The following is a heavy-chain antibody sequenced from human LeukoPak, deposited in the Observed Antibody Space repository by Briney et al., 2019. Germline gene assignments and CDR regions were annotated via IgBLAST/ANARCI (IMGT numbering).Heavy chain of an antibody. D-gene: IGHD1-14*01. CDR2: FYYSGSP. J-gene: IGHJ4*02. Sequence: SETLSLTCTVSGDSISTTTYYWGWIRQPPGKGLEWIGSFYYSGSPYYNPSLKSRVTISVDTSKNQFSLKLSSVTAADTAVYYCARQQNHQPHDYWGQGTLVTVSS. V-gene: IGHV4-39*01. CDR1: GDSISTTTYY. CDR3: ARQQNHQPHDY.